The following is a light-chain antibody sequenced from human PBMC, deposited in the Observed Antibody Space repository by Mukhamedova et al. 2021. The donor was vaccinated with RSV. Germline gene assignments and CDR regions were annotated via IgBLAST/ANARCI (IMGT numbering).Light chain of an antibody. V-gene: IGLV2-14*03. CDR3: STYTGSNTYV. CDR2: DVS. J-gene: IGLJ1*01. Sequence: GQIPKVIIFDVSYRPFGISNRFSGSKSGTTASLTISDLQPEDEAAYYCSTYTGSNTYVFGSGTTVTVL.